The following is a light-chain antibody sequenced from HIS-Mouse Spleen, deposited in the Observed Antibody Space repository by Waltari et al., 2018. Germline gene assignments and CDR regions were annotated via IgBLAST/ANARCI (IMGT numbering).Light chain of an antibody. CDR3: YSTDSSGNHRV. V-gene: IGLV3-10*01. Sequence: SYELTQPPSVSVSPGQTARITCSGDALPKKYAYWYQQKSGQAPVLVIYSESKRPSGIPEGFSGSSSGTMATLTISGAQVEDEADYYCYSTDSSGNHRVFGGGTKLTVL. CDR1: ALPKKY. J-gene: IGLJ2*01. CDR2: SES.